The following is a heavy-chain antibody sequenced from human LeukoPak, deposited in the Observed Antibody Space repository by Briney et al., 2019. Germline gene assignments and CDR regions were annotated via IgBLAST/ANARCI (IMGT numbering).Heavy chain of an antibody. J-gene: IGHJ4*02. CDR2: IYWDDDK. D-gene: IGHD6-19*01. V-gene: IGHV2-5*02. Sequence: SGPTLVKPTQTLTLTCTFSGFSLSTSGVSVGWIRQPPGKALEWLALIYWDDDKRYSPSLKTRLTITKDTSKNQVVLTMTNMDPVDTATYHCAHRHSSGWYSCFDYWGQGTLVTVSS. CDR3: AHRHSSGWYSCFDY. CDR1: GFSLSTSGVS.